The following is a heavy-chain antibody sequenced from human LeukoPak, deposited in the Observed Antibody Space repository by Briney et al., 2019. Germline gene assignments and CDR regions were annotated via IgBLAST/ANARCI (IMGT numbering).Heavy chain of an antibody. CDR3: ARDWYYYDSSGNYDAFDI. CDR1: GFTFSSYW. J-gene: IGHJ3*02. D-gene: IGHD3-22*01. Sequence: GGSLRLSCAASGFTFSSYWMHWVRQAPGKGLVWVSRINSDGSSTSYADSVKGRFTISRDNAKNTLYLQMNSLRAEDTAVYYCARDWYYYDSSGNYDAFDIWGQGTMVTVSS. CDR2: INSDGSST. V-gene: IGHV3-74*01.